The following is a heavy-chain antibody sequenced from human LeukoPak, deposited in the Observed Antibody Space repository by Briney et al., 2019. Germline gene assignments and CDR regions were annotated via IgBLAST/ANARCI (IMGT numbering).Heavy chain of an antibody. CDR3: ARDSRQWLDWYFDL. J-gene: IGHJ2*01. CDR2: IYYSGST. V-gene: IGHV4-59*01. D-gene: IGHD6-19*01. CDR1: GGSISSYY. Sequence: NPSETQSLTCTVSGGSISSYYWSWIRQPPGKGLEWIGYIYYSGSTNYNPSLKSRVTISVDTSKNQFSLKLSSVTAADTAVYYCARDSRQWLDWYFDLWGRSTLVTVSS.